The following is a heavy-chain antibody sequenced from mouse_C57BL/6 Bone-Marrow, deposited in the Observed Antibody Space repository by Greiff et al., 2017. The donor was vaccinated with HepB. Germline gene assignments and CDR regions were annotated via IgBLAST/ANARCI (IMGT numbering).Heavy chain of an antibody. CDR1: GYTFTSYG. CDR3: ASIYYGNYERGMDY. CDR2: IYPRSGNT. V-gene: IGHV1-81*01. Sequence: LQESGAELARPGASVKLSCKASGYTFTSYGISWVKQRTGQGLEWIGEIYPRSGNTYYNEKFKGKATLTADKSSSTAYMELRSLTSEDSAVYFCASIYYGNYERGMDYWGQGTSVTVSS. D-gene: IGHD2-1*01. J-gene: IGHJ4*01.